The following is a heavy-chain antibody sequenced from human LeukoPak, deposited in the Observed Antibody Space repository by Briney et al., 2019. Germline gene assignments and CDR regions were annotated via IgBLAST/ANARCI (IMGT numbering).Heavy chain of an antibody. CDR2: IYYSGST. CDR3: ARTHFDWSHLRRRYNWFDP. Sequence: SETLSLTYTVSGGSISRGGYYWSWIRQHPGKGLEWIGYIYYSGSTYYNPSLKSRVTISVDTSKNQFSLKLSSVTAADTAVYHCARTHFDWSHLRRRYNWFDPWGQGTLVTVSS. CDR1: GGSISRGGYY. J-gene: IGHJ5*02. V-gene: IGHV4-31*03. D-gene: IGHD3-9*01.